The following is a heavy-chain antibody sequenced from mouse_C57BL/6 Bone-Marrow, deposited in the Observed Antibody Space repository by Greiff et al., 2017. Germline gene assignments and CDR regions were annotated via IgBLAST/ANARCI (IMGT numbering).Heavy chain of an antibody. CDR3: AKPPQIYYEYDGRNYYAMDY. V-gene: IGHV1-55*01. D-gene: IGHD2-4*01. J-gene: IGHJ4*01. CDR1: GYTFTSSW. Sequence: QVQLQQPGAELVKPGASVKMSCKASGYTFTSSWITWVKQRPGPGLEWLGDIYPGSGSTHYNEKLKSKATLTVDTSSSTAYMQLSSLTSEDSAVYYCAKPPQIYYEYDGRNYYAMDYWGQGTSVTVSS. CDR2: IYPGSGST.